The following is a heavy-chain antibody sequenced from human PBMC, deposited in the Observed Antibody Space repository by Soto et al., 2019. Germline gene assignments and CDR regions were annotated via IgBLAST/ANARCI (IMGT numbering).Heavy chain of an antibody. D-gene: IGHD3-10*01. Sequence: GGSLRLSCAASGFTFSSYAMHWVRQAPGKGLEYVSAISSNGGSTYYANSVKGRFTISRDNSKNTLYLQMGSLRAEDMAVYYCARGNEGPGAFDIWGQGTMVTVSS. CDR2: ISSNGGST. CDR3: ARGNEGPGAFDI. V-gene: IGHV3-64*01. J-gene: IGHJ3*02. CDR1: GFTFSSYA.